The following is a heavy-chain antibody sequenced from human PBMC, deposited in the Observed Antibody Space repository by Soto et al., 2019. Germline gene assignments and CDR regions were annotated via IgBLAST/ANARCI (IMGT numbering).Heavy chain of an antibody. V-gene: IGHV5-51*01. Sequence: VEALKSSCVISVYSLTSYRICWVRQRTGKGLEWMGAIYPGDSDTRYSASFRDQVKFSVDQSTNTVYIQWHSLESADNGIYYCVRSSEGGFNTGDFWGQGTRVTVSS. D-gene: IGHD2-8*02. CDR3: VRSSEGGFNTGDF. CDR2: IYPGDSDT. J-gene: IGHJ4*02. CDR1: VYSLTSYR.